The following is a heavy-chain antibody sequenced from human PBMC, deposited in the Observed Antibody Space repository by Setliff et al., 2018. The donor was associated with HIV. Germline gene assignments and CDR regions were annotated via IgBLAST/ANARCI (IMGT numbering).Heavy chain of an antibody. D-gene: IGHD4-17*01. J-gene: IGHJ6*03. CDR1: GFTFDDYG. CDR2: INWNGGST. CDR3: ARVDYGDYEGYYYYYMDA. Sequence: LRLSCAASGFTFDDYGMSWVRQAPGKGLEWVSGINWNGGSTGYADSVRGRFTISRDNAKNSLYLQMNSLRAEDTALYYCARVDYGDYEGYYYYYMDAWGKGTTVTVSS. V-gene: IGHV3-20*04.